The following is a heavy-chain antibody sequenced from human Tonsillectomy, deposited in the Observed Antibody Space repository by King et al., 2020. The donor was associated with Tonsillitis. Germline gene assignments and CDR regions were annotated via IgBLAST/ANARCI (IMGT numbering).Heavy chain of an antibody. D-gene: IGHD6-13*01. CDR3: ARMGEQQLENYFYYYMDV. V-gene: IGHV1-2*02. CDR2: INPNNGGT. CDR1: GYTFTDYY. Sequence: GQLVQSGAEVKKPGASVKVSCKASGYTFTDYYMHWVRQAPGQGLEWMGWINPNNGGTNYAQKFQGRVTMTRDTFNSTEYMELRRLRCDDTAVYYCARMGEQQLENYFYYYMDVWGKGTTVTVSS. J-gene: IGHJ6*03.